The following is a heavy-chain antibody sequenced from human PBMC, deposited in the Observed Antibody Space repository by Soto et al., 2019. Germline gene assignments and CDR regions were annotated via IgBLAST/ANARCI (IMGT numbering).Heavy chain of an antibody. D-gene: IGHD3-22*01. J-gene: IGHJ4*02. CDR2: ISGSGGST. Sequence: GGSLRLSCAASGFTFSSYAMSWVRQAPGKGLEWVSAISGSGGSTYYADSVKGRFTISRDNSKNTLYLQMNSLRAEDTAVYYCAKDFYVSSGYYHGNDDYWGQGNLVTVSS. CDR3: AKDFYVSSGYYHGNDDY. V-gene: IGHV3-23*01. CDR1: GFTFSSYA.